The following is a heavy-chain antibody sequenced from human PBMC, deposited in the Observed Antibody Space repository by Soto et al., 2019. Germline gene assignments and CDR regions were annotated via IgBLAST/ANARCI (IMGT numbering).Heavy chain of an antibody. V-gene: IGHV2-5*02. CDR2: IYWDDDK. J-gene: IGHJ6*02. Sequence: SGPTLVNPTQTLTLTCTFSGFSLSTRGVGVGWIRQPPGKALEWLALIYWDDDKRYSPSLRSRLTITKDTSKNQVVLTMNDMDPVDTATYYCIQSRCGGDCLQSYASYYYYGMDVWGQGTTVTVSS. CDR1: GFSLSTRGVG. D-gene: IGHD2-21*02. CDR3: IQSRCGGDCLQSYASYYYYGMDV.